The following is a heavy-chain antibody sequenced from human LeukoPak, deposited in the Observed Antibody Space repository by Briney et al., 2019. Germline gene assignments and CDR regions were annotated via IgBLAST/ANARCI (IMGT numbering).Heavy chain of an antibody. Sequence: GGSLRLSCAASGLTVSKNYMSWVRQAPGKGLESVSVIYSGGSTYYADSVRGRFIISRDNSKNTLYLQMNSLRVEDTAVHYCARVGGHWGQGTLVTVSS. CDR3: ARVGGH. D-gene: IGHD3-10*01. CDR1: GLTVSKNY. CDR2: IYSGGST. V-gene: IGHV3-53*01. J-gene: IGHJ4*02.